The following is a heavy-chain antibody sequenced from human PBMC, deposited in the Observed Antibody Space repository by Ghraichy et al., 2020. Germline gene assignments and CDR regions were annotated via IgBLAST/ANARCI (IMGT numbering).Heavy chain of an antibody. Sequence: ASVKVSCKASGYTFTSYAIHWVRHAPGQRLEWMGWINAGNGNTKYSQKFQGRVTITRDTSASTAYMELSSLRSDDTAVYYCARELTIFGVVIPSNWFDPWGQGILVTVSS. CDR1: GYTFTSYA. V-gene: IGHV1-3*01. CDR2: INAGNGNT. CDR3: ARELTIFGVVIPSNWFDP. D-gene: IGHD3-3*01. J-gene: IGHJ5*02.